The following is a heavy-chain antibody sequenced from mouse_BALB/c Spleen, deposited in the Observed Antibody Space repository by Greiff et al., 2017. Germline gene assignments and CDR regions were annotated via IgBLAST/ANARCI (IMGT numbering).Heavy chain of an antibody. CDR2: IDPNSGGT. CDR3: TRSGDGDYGFAY. J-gene: IGHJ3*01. V-gene: IGHV1S36*01. CDR1: GYTFTSYW. Sequence: VKLQESGAELVKPGASVKLSCKASGYTFTSYWMHWVKQRPGRGLEWIGRIDPNSGGTKYNEKFKSKATLTVDKPSSTAYMQLSSLTSEDSAVYYYTRSGDGDYGFAYWGQGTLVTVSA. D-gene: IGHD2-13*01.